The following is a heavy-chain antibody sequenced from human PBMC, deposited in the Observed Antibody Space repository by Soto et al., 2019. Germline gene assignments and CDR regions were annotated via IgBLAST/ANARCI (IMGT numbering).Heavy chain of an antibody. Sequence: QVQLQESGPGLVKASETLSLTCTVSGGSISNYYCSWIRQPPGKGLEWIGYIYYSGSTNYNPSLKSRVTISVDTSKNQCSLNLSSVTAADTAVYYCARAGAATLSDYWGQGTLVTVSS. J-gene: IGHJ4*02. CDR1: GGSISNYY. CDR3: ARAGAATLSDY. D-gene: IGHD2-15*01. CDR2: IYYSGST. V-gene: IGHV4-59*01.